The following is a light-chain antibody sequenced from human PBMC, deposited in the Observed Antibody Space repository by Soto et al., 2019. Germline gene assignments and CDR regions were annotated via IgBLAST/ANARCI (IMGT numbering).Light chain of an antibody. Sequence: EIVLTQSRGTLSLSPGEGDLLSCRASRSVRSTYIGWYHHKPGQAPRLLIYGAFNRAAGVPDRFSGSVSGTDFTLTISRLEPEDFGVYYCQQYGSAHYTFGQGTKLE. V-gene: IGKV3-20*01. CDR3: QQYGSAHYT. CDR2: GAF. J-gene: IGKJ2*01. CDR1: RSVRSTY.